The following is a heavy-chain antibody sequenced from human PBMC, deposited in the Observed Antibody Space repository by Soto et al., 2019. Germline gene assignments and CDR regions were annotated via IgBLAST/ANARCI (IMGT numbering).Heavy chain of an antibody. CDR1: GFTFSSYA. D-gene: IGHD1-7*01. J-gene: IGHJ3*02. Sequence: GGSLRLACAASGFTFSSYAMSGVRQAPGKGLEWVSGISGSGSSTYYADSVKGRFTISRDNSKNTLYLQVNSLRADDTAVYYCARRNWNYGAFDIWGQGTMVTVSS. CDR3: ARRNWNYGAFDI. CDR2: ISGSGSST. V-gene: IGHV3-23*01.